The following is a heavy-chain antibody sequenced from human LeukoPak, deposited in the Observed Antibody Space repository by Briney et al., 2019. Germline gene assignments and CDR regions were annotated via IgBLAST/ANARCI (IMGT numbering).Heavy chain of an antibody. D-gene: IGHD2-2*01. CDR1: GASISSYY. CDR2: IFNSGTT. CDR3: AREVYCTSTRCTDY. V-gene: IGHV4-59*01. Sequence: SETLSLTCTVSGASISSYYWSWIRQPPGKGLEWIGYIFNSGTTNYNPSLKSRVTISVDTSKNQFSLKLSSVTAADTAVYYCAREVYCTSTRCTDYWGQGSLVTVSS. J-gene: IGHJ4*02.